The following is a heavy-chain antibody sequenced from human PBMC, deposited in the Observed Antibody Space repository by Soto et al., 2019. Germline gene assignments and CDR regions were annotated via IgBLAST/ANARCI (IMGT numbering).Heavy chain of an antibody. CDR1: GYTFTSYG. Sequence: QVQLVQSGAEVKKPGASVKVSCKASGYTFTSYGISWVRQAPGQGLEWMGWISVYNGNTKYAQKFQGRVTMTTETSTTTAYMELRSLRSDDTAVYYCARVPGVYYDSSGRGLKGYYYGMDVWGQGTTVTVSS. CDR2: ISVYNGNT. D-gene: IGHD3-22*01. J-gene: IGHJ6*02. V-gene: IGHV1-18*01. CDR3: ARVPGVYYDSSGRGLKGYYYGMDV.